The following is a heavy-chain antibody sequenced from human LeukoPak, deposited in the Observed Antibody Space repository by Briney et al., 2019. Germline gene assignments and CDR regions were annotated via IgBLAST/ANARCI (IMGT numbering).Heavy chain of an antibody. Sequence: ASVKVSCKASGGTFSIYAISWVRQAPGQGLEWMGGITPIFGTANYAQKFQGRVTITADESTSTAYMELSSLRSEDTAVYYCARGPESHDYGDYGNWFDPWGQGTLVTVSS. J-gene: IGHJ5*02. CDR1: GGTFSIYA. CDR2: ITPIFGTA. D-gene: IGHD4-17*01. V-gene: IGHV1-69*13. CDR3: ARGPESHDYGDYGNWFDP.